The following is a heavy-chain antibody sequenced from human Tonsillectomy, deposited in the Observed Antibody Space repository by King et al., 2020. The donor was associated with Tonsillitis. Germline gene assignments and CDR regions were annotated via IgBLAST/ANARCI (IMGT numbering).Heavy chain of an antibody. CDR1: GGTFDNYA. Sequence: QLVQSGAEVKKPGSSVKVSCKASGGTFDNYAISWVRQAPGQGLEWMGRIIPIVGITNYAQKFQGRVTITADKSTSTAYMELSSLRSEDTAVYSCASERGRSATSYYLDYWGQGPLVTVSS. CDR3: ASERGRSATSYYLDY. D-gene: IGHD2-15*01. V-gene: IGHV1-69*04. J-gene: IGHJ4*02. CDR2: IIPIVGIT.